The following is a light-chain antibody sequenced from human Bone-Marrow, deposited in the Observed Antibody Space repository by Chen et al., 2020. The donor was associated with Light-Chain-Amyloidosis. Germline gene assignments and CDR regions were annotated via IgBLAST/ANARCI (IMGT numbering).Light chain of an antibody. Sequence: DIRMTQSPSHLPASVGDRVTITCRASQSISNYLNCYQQKQEKAPRVVIYNAFSLQSGVPSRFSGDRSGTEFTLTISNLQVEDFASYYCQQSYKTPYTFGQGTKLEIK. CDR3: QQSYKTPYT. J-gene: IGKJ2*01. CDR1: QSISNY. V-gene: IGKV1-39*01. CDR2: NAF.